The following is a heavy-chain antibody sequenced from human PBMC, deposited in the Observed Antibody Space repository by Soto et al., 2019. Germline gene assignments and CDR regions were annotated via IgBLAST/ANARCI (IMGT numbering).Heavy chain of an antibody. CDR3: AALGSGGSGSYSFDY. Sequence: ASVKVSCKASGFTFTSSAVQWVRQARGQRLEWIGWIVVGSGNTNYAQKFQERVTITRDMSTSTAYMELSSLRSEDTAVYYCAALGSGGSGSYSFDYWGQGTLVTVSS. D-gene: IGHD3-10*01. V-gene: IGHV1-58*01. CDR1: GFTFTSSA. J-gene: IGHJ4*02. CDR2: IVVGSGNT.